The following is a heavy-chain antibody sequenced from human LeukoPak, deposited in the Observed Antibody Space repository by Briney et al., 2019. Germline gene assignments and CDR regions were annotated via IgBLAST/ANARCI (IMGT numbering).Heavy chain of an antibody. CDR1: GFTFSSYE. CDR2: ISSSGSTI. D-gene: IGHD2-15*01. V-gene: IGHV3-48*03. Sequence: TGGSLRLSCAASGFTFSSYEMNWVRQAPGKGLECVSYISSSGSTIYYADSVKGRLTISRDNDKNSLYLQMNSLRAEETAVYYCARSLGYSPWGQGTPVTVSS. CDR3: ARSLGYSP. J-gene: IGHJ4*03.